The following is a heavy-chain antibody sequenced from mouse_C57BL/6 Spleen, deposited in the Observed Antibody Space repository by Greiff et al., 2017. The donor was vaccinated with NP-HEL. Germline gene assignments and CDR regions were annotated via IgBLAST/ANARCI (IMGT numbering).Heavy chain of an antibody. D-gene: IGHD2-4*01. V-gene: IGHV1-26*01. J-gene: IGHJ4*01. CDR1: GYTFTDYY. CDR2: INPNNGGT. CDR3: ARGYYDYDDYAMDY. Sequence: EVKLQQSGPELVKPGASVKISCKASGYTFTDYYMNWVKQSHGKSLEWIGDINPNNGGTSYNQKFKGKATLTVDKSSSTAYMELRSLTSEDSAVYYCARGYYDYDDYAMDYWGQGTSVTVSS.